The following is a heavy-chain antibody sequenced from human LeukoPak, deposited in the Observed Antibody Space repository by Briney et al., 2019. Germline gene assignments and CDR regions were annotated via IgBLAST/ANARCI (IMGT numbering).Heavy chain of an antibody. CDR3: ARGVVGAITAWGYYYYMDV. Sequence: ASVKVSCKASGYTFTSYGFTWVRQAPGQGLEWMGWINAYNGNTHYAEKFQGRVTMTTDTSTSTAYMELRSLRFDDTAVFYCARGVVGAITAWGYYYYMDVWGKGTTVTVSS. D-gene: IGHD1-26*01. J-gene: IGHJ6*03. CDR2: INAYNGNT. CDR1: GYTFTSYG. V-gene: IGHV1-18*01.